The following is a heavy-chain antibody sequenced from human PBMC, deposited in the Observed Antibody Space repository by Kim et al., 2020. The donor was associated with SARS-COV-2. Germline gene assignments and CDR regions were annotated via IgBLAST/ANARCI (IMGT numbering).Heavy chain of an antibody. Sequence: RGRVTMTRDTSTSTVYMELSSLRSEDTAVYYCARDLRVRSSGHYYYGMDVWGQGTTVTVSS. D-gene: IGHD6-25*01. CDR3: ARDLRVRSSGHYYYGMDV. J-gene: IGHJ6*02. V-gene: IGHV1-46*01.